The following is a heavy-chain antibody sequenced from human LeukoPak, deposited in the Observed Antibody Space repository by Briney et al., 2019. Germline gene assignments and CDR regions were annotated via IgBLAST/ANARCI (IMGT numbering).Heavy chain of an antibody. CDR2: IYHSGST. J-gene: IGHJ4*02. D-gene: IGHD3-16*02. CDR1: GYSISSGYY. V-gene: IGHV4-38-2*01. CDR3: ARHLGYDYVWGSYRYTGNDIDY. Sequence: SETVSLTCAVSGYSISSGYYWGWIRQPPGKGLEWIGSIYHSGSTYYNPSLKSRVTISVDTSKNQFSLKLSSVTAADTAVYYCARHLGYDYVWGSYRYTGNDIDYWGQGTLVTVSS.